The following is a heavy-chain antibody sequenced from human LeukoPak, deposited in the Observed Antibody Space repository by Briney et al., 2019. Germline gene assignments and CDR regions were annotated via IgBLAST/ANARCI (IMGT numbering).Heavy chain of an antibody. CDR3: ARDLDYGGNFDAFDI. CDR2: ISWNSGSI. V-gene: IGHV3-9*01. CDR1: GFTFDDYA. D-gene: IGHD4-23*01. Sequence: GGSLRLSCAASGFTFDDYAMHWVRQAPGKGLEWVSGISWNSGSIGYADSVKGRFTISRDNAKNSLYLQMNSLRAEDTAVYYCARDLDYGGNFDAFDIWGQGTMVTVSS. J-gene: IGHJ3*02.